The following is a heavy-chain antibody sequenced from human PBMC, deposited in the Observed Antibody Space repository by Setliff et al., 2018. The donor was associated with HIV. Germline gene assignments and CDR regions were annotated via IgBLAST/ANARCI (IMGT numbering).Heavy chain of an antibody. V-gene: IGHV4-39*01. CDR2: ILSGGKI. CDR1: GGSVSSRSYY. Sequence: PSETLSLTCTVSGGSVSSRSYYWGWVRQPPGKGLEWIGNILSGGKIYYNPSLRSRLTMSVDTSKNQFSLKLTSLTAADTAVYYCARPTSGWSGGSRFDPWGQGTLVTVSS. J-gene: IGHJ5*02. D-gene: IGHD6-19*01. CDR3: ARPTSGWSGGSRFDP.